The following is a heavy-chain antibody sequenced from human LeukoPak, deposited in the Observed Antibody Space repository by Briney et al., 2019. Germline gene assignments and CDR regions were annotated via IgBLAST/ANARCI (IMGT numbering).Heavy chain of an antibody. CDR1: GYTFTGYY. CDR2: INPNTGGT. CDR3: ARNWNLQFPYFDP. J-gene: IGHJ5*02. D-gene: IGHD1-1*01. V-gene: IGHV1-2*02. Sequence: GASVKVSCKASGYTFTGYYMQWVRQAPGQGLEWVGWINPNTGGTDYAQKFQGRVTMTGDTSISTAYMELSRLTSDDTAVYYCARNWNLQFPYFDPWGQGTLVTVSS.